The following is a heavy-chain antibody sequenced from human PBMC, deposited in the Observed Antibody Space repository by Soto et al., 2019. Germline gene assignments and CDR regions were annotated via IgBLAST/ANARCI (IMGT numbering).Heavy chain of an antibody. Sequence: SQTLSLPCAISGDSVSSNSAAWNWIRQSPSRGLEWLGRTYYRSKWYNDYAVSVKSRITINPDTSKNQFSLQLNSVTPEDTAVYYCARAYSSSWSDTSWFDPWGQGTLVTVSS. V-gene: IGHV6-1*01. CDR2: TYYRSKWYN. J-gene: IGHJ5*02. D-gene: IGHD6-13*01. CDR3: ARAYSSSWSDTSWFDP. CDR1: GDSVSSNSAA.